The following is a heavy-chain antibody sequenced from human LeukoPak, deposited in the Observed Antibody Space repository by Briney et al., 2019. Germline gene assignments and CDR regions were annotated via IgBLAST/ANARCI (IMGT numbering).Heavy chain of an antibody. J-gene: IGHJ4*02. CDR2: ISAYNGNT. Sequence: GASVKVSCKASGYTFTSYGISWVRQAPGQGLEWMGWISAYNGNTNYAQKLQGRVTMTTDTSTSTAYMELRSLRSDDTAVYYCARAGKGGYSYGPFDYWGQGTLVTVSS. D-gene: IGHD5-18*01. CDR1: GYTFTSYG. CDR3: ARAGKGGYSYGPFDY. V-gene: IGHV1-18*01.